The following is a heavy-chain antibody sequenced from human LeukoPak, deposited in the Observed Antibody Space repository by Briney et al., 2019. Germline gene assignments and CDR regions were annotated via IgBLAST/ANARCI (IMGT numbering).Heavy chain of an antibody. Sequence: GGSLRLSCAASEFTFSSYWMSWVRQAPGKGLEWVANIKQDGSEKYYVDSVKGRFTISRDNAKNSLYLQMNSLRAEDTAVYYCARDRRIYDFWSGYYDNDYWGQGTLVTVSS. CDR1: EFTFSSYW. V-gene: IGHV3-7*01. J-gene: IGHJ4*02. CDR3: ARDRRIYDFWSGYYDNDY. CDR2: IKQDGSEK. D-gene: IGHD3-3*01.